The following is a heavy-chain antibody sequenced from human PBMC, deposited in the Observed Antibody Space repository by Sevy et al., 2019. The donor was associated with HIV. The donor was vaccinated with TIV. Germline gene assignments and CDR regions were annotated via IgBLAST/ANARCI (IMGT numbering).Heavy chain of an antibody. J-gene: IGHJ6*02. D-gene: IGHD6-6*01. V-gene: IGHV3-9*01. Sequence: GGSLRLSCAASGSRFSDYAIHWVRQAPGKGLEWVSGISWNSVRPDYADSVKGQFTISRDNAKNSLYLQMNRLRSEDTALYYCAKDNRPATMGNSSYYYYGMDVWGQGTTVTVSS. CDR3: AKDNRPATMGNSSYYYYGMDV. CDR1: GSRFSDYA. CDR2: ISWNSVRP.